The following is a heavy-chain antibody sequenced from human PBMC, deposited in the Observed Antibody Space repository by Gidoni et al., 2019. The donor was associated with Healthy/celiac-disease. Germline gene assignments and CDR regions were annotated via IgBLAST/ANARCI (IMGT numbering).Heavy chain of an antibody. CDR2: ISSSGSTI. J-gene: IGHJ1*01. Sequence: QVQLVESGGGLVKPGGSLRLSWAASGFTFSDYYMSWIRQAPGKGLEWVSYISSSGSTIYYADSVKGRFTISRDNAKNSLYLQMNSLRAEDTAVYYCARDLYYYDSSGSFIRFLFQHWGQGTLVTVSS. CDR1: GFTFSDYY. D-gene: IGHD3-22*01. CDR3: ARDLYYYDSSGSFIRFLFQH. V-gene: IGHV3-11*01.